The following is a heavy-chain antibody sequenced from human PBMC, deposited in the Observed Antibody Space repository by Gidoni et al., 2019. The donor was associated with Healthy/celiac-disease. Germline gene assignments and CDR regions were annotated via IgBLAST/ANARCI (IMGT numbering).Heavy chain of an antibody. CDR3: ARGGRSLYYYGSGRQSYYYGMDV. V-gene: IGHV4-34*01. D-gene: IGHD3-10*01. Sequence: QVQLQQWGAGLLKPSETLSLTCAVYGGSFSGYYWSWIRQPPGKGLEWIGEINHSGITNYNPSLKSRVTISVDTSKNQFSLKLSSVTAADTAVYYCARGGRSLYYYGSGRQSYYYGMDVWGQGTTVTVSS. CDR1: GGSFSGYY. CDR2: INHSGIT. J-gene: IGHJ6*02.